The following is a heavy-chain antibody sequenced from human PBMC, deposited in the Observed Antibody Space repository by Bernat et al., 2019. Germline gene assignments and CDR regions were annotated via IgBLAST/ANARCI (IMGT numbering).Heavy chain of an antibody. J-gene: IGHJ3*02. V-gene: IGHV3-33*01. Sequence: QVQLVESGGGVVQPGRSLRLSCAASGFTFSSYGMHWVRQAPGKGLEWVAVIWYDGSNKYYADSVKGRFTISRDNSKNTLYLQMNSLRAEDTAVYYCASRTVTRPNDAFDIWGQGTMVTVSS. CDR3: ASRTVTRPNDAFDI. CDR1: GFTFSSYG. D-gene: IGHD4-11*01. CDR2: IWYDGSNK.